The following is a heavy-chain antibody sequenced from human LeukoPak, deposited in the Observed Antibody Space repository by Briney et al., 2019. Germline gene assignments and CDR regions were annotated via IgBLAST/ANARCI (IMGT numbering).Heavy chain of an antibody. CDR2: ISYDGSNN. CDR3: AKCEVGTSGSYYNDYYYYGMDV. V-gene: IGHV3-30*18. J-gene: IGHJ6*02. Sequence: GGSLSLSCAASGFTFSSYGLHWVRQAPGKGLEWVAVISYDGSNNYYADSVKGRFTISRDNSKNTLYLQMNSLRAEDTAVYYCAKCEVGTSGSYYNDYYYYGMDVWGQGTTVTVSS. D-gene: IGHD3-10*01. CDR1: GFTFSSYG.